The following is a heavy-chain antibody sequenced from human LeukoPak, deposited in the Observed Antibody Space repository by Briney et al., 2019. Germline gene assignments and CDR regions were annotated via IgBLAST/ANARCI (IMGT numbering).Heavy chain of an antibody. D-gene: IGHD4-23*01. CDR1: GGSISSYY. CDR3: ARNYGGNSPPEDWFDP. J-gene: IGHJ5*02. CDR2: IYYSGST. Sequence: SEALSLTCTVSGGSISSYYWSWIRQPPGKGLEWIGYIYYSGSTNYNPSLKSRVTISVDTSKNQFSLKLSSVTAADTAVYYCARNYGGNSPPEDWFDPWGQGTLVTVSS. V-gene: IGHV4-59*01.